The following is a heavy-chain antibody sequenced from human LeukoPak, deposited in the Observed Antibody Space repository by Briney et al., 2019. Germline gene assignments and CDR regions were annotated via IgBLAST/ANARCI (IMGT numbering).Heavy chain of an antibody. D-gene: IGHD3-22*01. V-gene: IGHV3-30*02. CDR2: IRYDGSNK. J-gene: IGHJ4*02. Sequence: GGSLRLSCAASGFTVSSNYMSWVRQAPGRGLEWVAFIRYDGSNKYYADSVKGRFTISRDNSKNTLYLQMNSLRAEDTAVYYCAPASYYDSSGYYLDYWGQGTLVTVSS. CDR1: GFTVSSNY. CDR3: APASYYDSSGYYLDY.